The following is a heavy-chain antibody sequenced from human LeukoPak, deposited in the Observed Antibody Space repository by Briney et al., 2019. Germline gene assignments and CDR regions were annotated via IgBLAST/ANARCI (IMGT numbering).Heavy chain of an antibody. D-gene: IGHD3-22*01. CDR1: GFTFSSYA. CDR3: ARDRYYDSSGYYGGSDFDY. J-gene: IGHJ4*02. Sequence: GGSLRLSCAASGFTFSSYAMHWVRQAPGKGLEWVAVISYDGSNKYYADSVKGRFTISRDNSKNTLYLQMNSLRAEDTAVYYCARDRYYDSSGYYGGSDFDYWGQGTLVTVSS. V-gene: IGHV3-30-3*01. CDR2: ISYDGSNK.